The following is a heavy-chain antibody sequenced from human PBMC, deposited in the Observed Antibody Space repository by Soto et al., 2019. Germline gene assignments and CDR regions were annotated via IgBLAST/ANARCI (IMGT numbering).Heavy chain of an antibody. D-gene: IGHD3-3*01. Sequence: QVQLQESGRGLVKPSETLSLTCTVSGGSVSSGSYYWSWIRQPPGKGLEWIGYIYYSGSTNYNPSLKSRVTISVDTSKNQISLKLSSVTAADTAVYYCARETRYYDFWSGYPSDYYYGMDVWGQGTTVTVSS. J-gene: IGHJ6*02. V-gene: IGHV4-61*01. CDR2: IYYSGST. CDR3: ARETRYYDFWSGYPSDYYYGMDV. CDR1: GGSVSSGSYY.